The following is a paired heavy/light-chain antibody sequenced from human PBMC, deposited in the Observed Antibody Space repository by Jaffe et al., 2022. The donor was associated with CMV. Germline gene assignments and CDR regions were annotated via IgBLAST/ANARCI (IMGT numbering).Heavy chain of an antibody. D-gene: IGHD3-3*01. V-gene: IGHV1-2*02. Sequence: QVQLVQSGAEVKKPGASVKVSCKASGYTFTGYYMHWVRQAPGQGLEWMGWINPNSGGTNYAQKFQGRVTMTRDTSISTAYMELSRLRSDDTAVYYCARVFFGITIFGVVVSGGDDWFDPWGQGTLVTVSS. CDR3: ARVFFGITIFGVVVSGGDDWFDP. CDR2: INPNSGGT. J-gene: IGHJ5*02. CDR1: GYTFTGYY.
Light chain of an antibody. CDR2: KAS. CDR3: QHQGA. V-gene: IGKV1-5*03. Sequence: DIQMTQSPSTLSASVGDRVTITCRASQSISSWLAWYQQKPGKAPKLLIYKASSLESGVPSRFSGSGSGTEFTLTISSLQPDDFATYYCQHQGAFGQGTKVEIK. J-gene: IGKJ1*01. CDR1: QSISSW.